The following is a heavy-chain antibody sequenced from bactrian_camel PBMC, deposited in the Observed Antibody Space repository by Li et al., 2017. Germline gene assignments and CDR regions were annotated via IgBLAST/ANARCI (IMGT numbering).Heavy chain of an antibody. CDR2: MSGGGTT. V-gene: IGHV3S59*01. CDR1: GFASSSGSY. D-gene: IGHD2*01. Sequence: VESGGGSVHAGGSLRLSCAASGFASSSGSYIAWFRQSAGKEREGVGAMSGGGTTAYADSVEGRFTISKGMDKNSQILEMNNLKPEDTGMYYCAVDRPCYYPAYFVSSGGRGMDHWGKGTQVTVS. J-gene: IGHJ7*01.